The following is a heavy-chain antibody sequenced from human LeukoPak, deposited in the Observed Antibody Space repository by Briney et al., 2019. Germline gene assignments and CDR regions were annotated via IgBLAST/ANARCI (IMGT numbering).Heavy chain of an antibody. J-gene: IGHJ4*02. D-gene: IGHD3-22*01. CDR3: ARDEKIKNYYDSSGHGVDY. CDR2: INSDGSST. V-gene: IGHV3-74*01. Sequence: GGSLRLSCAASGFTFSSYWMHWVRQAPGKGLVWVSSINSDGSSTSYADSVKGRFTISRDNAKRTLYLQMNSLRAEETAVYYCARDEKIKNYYDSSGHGVDYWGQGTLVTVSS. CDR1: GFTFSSYW.